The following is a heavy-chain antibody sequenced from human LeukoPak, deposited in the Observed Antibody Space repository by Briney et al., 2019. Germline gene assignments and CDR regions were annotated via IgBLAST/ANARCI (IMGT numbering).Heavy chain of an antibody. CDR3: ATDVNSGSYYYFDY. Sequence: RASVKVSCKVSGYTLTELSMHWVRQAPGKGLEWMGGFDPEDGETIYAQKFQGRVTMTEDTSTDTAYMEPSSLRSEDTAVYYCATDVNSGSYYYFDYWGQGTLVTVSS. D-gene: IGHD1-26*01. V-gene: IGHV1-24*01. J-gene: IGHJ4*02. CDR1: GYTLTELS. CDR2: FDPEDGET.